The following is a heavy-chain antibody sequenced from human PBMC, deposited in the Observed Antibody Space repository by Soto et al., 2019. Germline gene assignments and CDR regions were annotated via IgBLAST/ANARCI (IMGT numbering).Heavy chain of an antibody. D-gene: IGHD2-15*01. CDR1: RVAMSDGGFS. CDR3: ARGGGYDSLEF. J-gene: IGHJ4*01. Sequence: LSLALTASRVAMSDGGFSCTLNRQSPEKGLKWLGYIGDLETTYYNPSLKSRLSLSIDRTRNQFSLSLSSMTAADKAVYYCARGGGYDSLEFWGQGIQVTGS. V-gene: IGHV4-30-2*06. CDR2: IGDLETT.